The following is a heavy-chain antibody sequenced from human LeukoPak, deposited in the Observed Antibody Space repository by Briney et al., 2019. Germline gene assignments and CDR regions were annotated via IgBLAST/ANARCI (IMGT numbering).Heavy chain of an antibody. Sequence: SETLSLTCTVSGGSISSYYWSWIRQPPGKGLEWIGYIYYSGSTNHNPSLKSRVTISVDTSKNQFSLNLSSVTAADTAVYYCARGRWLLGYWGQGTLVTVSS. CDR3: ARGRWLLGY. V-gene: IGHV4-59*01. CDR2: IYYSGST. J-gene: IGHJ4*02. CDR1: GGSISSYY. D-gene: IGHD3-22*01.